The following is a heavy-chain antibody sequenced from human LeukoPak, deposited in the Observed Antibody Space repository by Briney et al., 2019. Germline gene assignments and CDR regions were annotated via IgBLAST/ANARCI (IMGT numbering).Heavy chain of an antibody. J-gene: IGHJ5*02. CDR2: IYYSGST. CDR3: ARHLADFWSGDWFDP. D-gene: IGHD3-3*01. V-gene: IGHV4-39*01. Sequence: SETLSLTCTVSGGSISTSSYYWGWIRQPPGKGLEWIGSIYYSGSTYYNPSLKSRVTISVDTSKNQFSLKLSSVTAADTAVYYCARHLADFWSGDWFDPWGQGTLVTVSS. CDR1: GGSISTSSYY.